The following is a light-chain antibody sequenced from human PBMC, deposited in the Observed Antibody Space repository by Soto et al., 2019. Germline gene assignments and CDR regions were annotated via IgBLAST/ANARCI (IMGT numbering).Light chain of an antibody. CDR2: DAS. CDR3: QQRSNWPLT. Sequence: EIVLTQSPATLSLSPGERATLSCRASQSVSRYLAWYQQKPGQAPRLLIYDASNRATGIPARFSGSGSGTDFTLTISSLEPEYFAVYYCQQRSNWPLTFGPGTKVDIK. CDR1: QSVSRY. J-gene: IGKJ3*01. V-gene: IGKV3-11*01.